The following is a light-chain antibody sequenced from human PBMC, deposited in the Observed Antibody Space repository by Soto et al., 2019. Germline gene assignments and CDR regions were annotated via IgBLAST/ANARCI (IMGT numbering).Light chain of an antibody. J-gene: IGLJ3*02. CDR2: GVS. Sequence: QSALTQPASVSGSPGQSITISCTGTSSDVGGYNYVSWYQQHPGKAPKLMIYGVSYRPSGVSNRFSGSKSGNTASLTISGLQAEDEADYYCQSYDSSLSGDWVFGGGTKLTVL. V-gene: IGLV2-14*01. CDR3: QSYDSSLSGDWV. CDR1: SSDVGGYNY.